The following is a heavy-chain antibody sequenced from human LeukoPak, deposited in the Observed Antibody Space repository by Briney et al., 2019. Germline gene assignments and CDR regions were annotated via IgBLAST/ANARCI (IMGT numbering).Heavy chain of an antibody. Sequence: SETLSLTCAVYGGSFSGYYWTWIRQPPGKGLEWIGEINHSGSTNYNPSLKSRATISVDTSKNQFSLKVSSVTAADTAVYYCASNRSSSDWGQGTLVTVSS. D-gene: IGHD6-6*01. J-gene: IGHJ1*01. CDR2: INHSGST. CDR3: ASNRSSSD. CDR1: GGSFSGYY. V-gene: IGHV4-34*01.